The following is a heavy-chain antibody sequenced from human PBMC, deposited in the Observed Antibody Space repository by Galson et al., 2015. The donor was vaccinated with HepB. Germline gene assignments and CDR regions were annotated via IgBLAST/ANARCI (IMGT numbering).Heavy chain of an antibody. CDR2: IDPSDSYI. CDR1: GYTFTNYW. J-gene: IGHJ3*02. Sequence: SGAEVKKPGESLRTSCKGSGYTFTNYWINWVRQMPGKGLEWMGRIDPSDSYINYSPSFQGHVTISVETSSSTAYLQWSSLKASDTAMYYCARMPRNYGSGNYYPDAFDIWGQGTAVTVSS. V-gene: IGHV5-10-1*01. CDR3: ARMPRNYGSGNYYPDAFDI. D-gene: IGHD3-10*01.